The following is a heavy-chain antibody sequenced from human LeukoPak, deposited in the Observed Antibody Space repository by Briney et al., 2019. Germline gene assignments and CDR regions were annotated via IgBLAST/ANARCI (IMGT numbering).Heavy chain of an antibody. CDR3: ARDQDGDYFDY. V-gene: IGHV3-21*01. CDR1: GFTFSSYS. CDR2: ISSSSSYI. Sequence: KTGGSLRLSCAAFGFTFSSYSMNWVRQAPGKGLEWVSSISSSSSYIYYADSVKGRFTISRDNAKNSLYLQMNSLRAEDTAVYYCARDQDGDYFDYWGQGTPVTVSS. J-gene: IGHJ4*02. D-gene: IGHD2-8*01.